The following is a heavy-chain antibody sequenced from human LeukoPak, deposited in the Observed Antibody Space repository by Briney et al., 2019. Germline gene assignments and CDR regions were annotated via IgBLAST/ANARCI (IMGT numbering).Heavy chain of an antibody. D-gene: IGHD3-3*02. J-gene: IGHJ4*02. Sequence: GGSLRLSCAASGFTFSKAWMSWVRQAPGKGLEWVGHVKRKTDGGKTDYAAPVKGRFTISRDDSKNTLYLQMNSLKTEDTAIYYCATGIRGDWGQGTLVTVSS. V-gene: IGHV3-15*01. CDR3: ATGIRGD. CDR1: GFTFSKAW. CDR2: VKRKTDGGKT.